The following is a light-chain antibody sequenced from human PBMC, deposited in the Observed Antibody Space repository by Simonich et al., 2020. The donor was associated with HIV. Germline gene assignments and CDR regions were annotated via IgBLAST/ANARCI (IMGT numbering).Light chain of an antibody. J-gene: IGKJ1*01. Sequence: DIVMTQSPDSLAVSLGERATINCKSSQSVLYSSNNKNYLAWYQQKPGQPPKLLIYWASTRESGVPDRVSGSGSGTDFTLTISSLQAEDVAVYYCQQYYTTGGTFGQGTKVEIK. V-gene: IGKV4-1*01. CDR1: QSVLYSSNNKNY. CDR2: WAS. CDR3: QQYYTTGGT.